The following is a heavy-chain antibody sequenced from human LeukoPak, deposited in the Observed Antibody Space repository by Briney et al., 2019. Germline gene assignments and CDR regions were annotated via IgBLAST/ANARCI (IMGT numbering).Heavy chain of an antibody. CDR3: ARELYYYGSGSYSKKGFDY. D-gene: IGHD3-10*01. CDR1: GFTFSSDG. Sequence: GGSLRLSCAASGFTFSSDGMHWVRQAPGKGLEWVAVIWYDGSKKYYANSVKGRFTISRDNSKNTLYLQMNSLRAEDTAVYYCARELYYYGSGSYSKKGFDYWGQGTLVTVSS. V-gene: IGHV3-33*01. J-gene: IGHJ4*02. CDR2: IWYDGSKK.